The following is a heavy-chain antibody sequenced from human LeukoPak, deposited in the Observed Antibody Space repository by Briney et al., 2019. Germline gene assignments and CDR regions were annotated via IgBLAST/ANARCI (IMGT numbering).Heavy chain of an antibody. J-gene: IGHJ4*02. D-gene: IGHD5-24*01. CDR3: TTDRRQEMATIPNFDY. Sequence: GGSLRLSCAASGFTFSNAWTSWVRQAPGKGLEWVGRIKSKTDGGTTDYAAPVKGRFTISRDDSKNTLYLQMNSLKTEDTAVYYCTTDRRQEMATIPNFDYWGQGTLVTVSS. CDR1: GFTFSNAW. CDR2: IKSKTDGGTT. V-gene: IGHV3-15*01.